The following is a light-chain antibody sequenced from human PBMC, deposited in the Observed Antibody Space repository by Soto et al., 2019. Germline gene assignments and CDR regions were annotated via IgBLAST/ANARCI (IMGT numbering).Light chain of an antibody. CDR3: QQNGTR. CDR1: QSLSNSE. V-gene: IGKV3-20*01. Sequence: IVLTHSPGTLFCSTPDTATLSCRASQSLSNSELAWYQQKPGQAPGLLIYGASSRDTGIPDRFSGSGSGTDFTLTISRLEPEDSAVYYGQQNGTRFCQGTKVEVK. J-gene: IGKJ1*01. CDR2: GAS.